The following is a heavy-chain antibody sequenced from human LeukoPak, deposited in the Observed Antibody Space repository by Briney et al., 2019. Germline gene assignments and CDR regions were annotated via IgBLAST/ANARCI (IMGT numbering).Heavy chain of an antibody. Sequence: SETLSLTCSVSGGSISSYYWNWIRQPPGKGLEWIGSIYYSGSTYYNPSLKSRVTISVDTSKNQFSLKLSSVTAADTAVYYCARHSREYSSSSSLNWFDPWGQGTLVTVSS. CDR2: IYYSGST. V-gene: IGHV4-39*01. CDR1: GGSISSYY. J-gene: IGHJ5*02. D-gene: IGHD6-6*01. CDR3: ARHSREYSSSSSLNWFDP.